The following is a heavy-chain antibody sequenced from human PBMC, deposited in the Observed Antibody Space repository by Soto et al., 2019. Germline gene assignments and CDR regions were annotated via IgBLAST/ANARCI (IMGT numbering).Heavy chain of an antibody. J-gene: IGHJ4*02. D-gene: IGHD5-18*01. CDR2: IYYSGST. CDR3: ARTPTNTAMVPD. Sequence: SETLSLTCTVSGGSISSYYWSWIRQPPGKGLEWIGYIYYSGSTNYNPSLKSRVTISVDTSKNQFSLKLSSVTAADTAVYYCARTPTNTAMVPDWGQGTLVTVSS. V-gene: IGHV4-59*01. CDR1: GGSISSYY.